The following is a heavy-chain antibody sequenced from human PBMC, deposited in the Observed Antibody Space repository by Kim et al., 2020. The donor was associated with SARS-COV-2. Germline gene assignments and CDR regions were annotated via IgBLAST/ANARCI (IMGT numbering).Heavy chain of an antibody. CDR2: ISYYGSNK. CDR1: GFTFSSYG. CDR3: AKPLGGYNWFDP. J-gene: IGHJ5*02. V-gene: IGHV3-30*18. D-gene: IGHD3-16*01. Sequence: GGSLRLSCAASGFTFSSYGMHWVRQAPGKGLEWVAAISYYGSNKYYADSVKGRFTISRDNPKNTLYLQMNSLRAEDTAVYYCAKPLGGYNWFDPWGQGTLVPVST.